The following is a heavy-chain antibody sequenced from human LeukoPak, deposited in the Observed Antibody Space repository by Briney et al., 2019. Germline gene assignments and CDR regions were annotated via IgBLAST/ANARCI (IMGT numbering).Heavy chain of an antibody. D-gene: IGHD5-24*01. V-gene: IGHV3-7*03. CDR1: GFTFSTYW. CDR3: AKEGRSLQTY. J-gene: IGHJ4*02. Sequence: GGSLRLSCATSGFTFSTYWMTWVRQAPGKGLEWVANIKEDGSLKYYVDSVKGRFTISRDNAKNSLYLQMNSLRVEDTAVYYCAKEGRSLQTYWGQGTLVTVSS. CDR2: IKEDGSLK.